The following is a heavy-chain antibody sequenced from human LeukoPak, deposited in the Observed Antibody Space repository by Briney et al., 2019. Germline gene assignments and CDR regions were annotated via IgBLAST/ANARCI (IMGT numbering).Heavy chain of an antibody. V-gene: IGHV3-43D*04. J-gene: IGHJ4*02. CDR2: ISWDGGST. Sequence: GGSLRLSCAASGFTFDDYAMHWVRQAPGKGLEWVSLISWDGGSTYYADSVKGRFTISSNNSTNSLYLQMNSLRAEDTALYYCAKGEGLSHSKYYFDYWGQGTLVTVSS. CDR3: AKGEGLSHSKYYFDY. CDR1: GFTFDDYA. D-gene: IGHD2/OR15-2a*01.